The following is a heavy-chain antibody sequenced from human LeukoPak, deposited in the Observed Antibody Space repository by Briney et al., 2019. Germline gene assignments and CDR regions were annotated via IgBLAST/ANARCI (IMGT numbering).Heavy chain of an antibody. CDR1: GFTFSSYW. V-gene: IGHV3-7*01. J-gene: IGHJ6*03. Sequence: PGGSLRLSCAASGFTFSSYWMSWVRQAPGKGLEWVANIKQDGSEKYYVDSVKGRFTISRDNAKNSLYLQMNSLRAEDTAVYYCAETGYSSSWYKGLPTGYYYYYMDVWGKGTTVTVSS. CDR2: IKQDGSEK. CDR3: AETGYSSSWYKGLPTGYYYYYMDV. D-gene: IGHD6-13*01.